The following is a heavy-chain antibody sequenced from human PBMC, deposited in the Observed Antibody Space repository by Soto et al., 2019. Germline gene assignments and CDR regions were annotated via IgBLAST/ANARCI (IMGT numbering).Heavy chain of an antibody. CDR1: GGSISSSSYY. CDR3: ARDHGVYSNYCFDP. D-gene: IGHD4-4*01. CDR2: IYYSGST. V-gene: IGHV4-39*07. Sequence: SETLSLTCTVSGGSISSSSYYWGWIRQPPGKGLEWIGSIYYSGSTYYNPSLKSRVTISVDTSKNQFSLKLSSVTAADTAVYYCARDHGVYSNYCFDPWGQGTLVTVSS. J-gene: IGHJ5*02.